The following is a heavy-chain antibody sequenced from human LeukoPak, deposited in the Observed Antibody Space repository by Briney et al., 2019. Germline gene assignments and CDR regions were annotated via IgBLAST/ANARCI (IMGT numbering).Heavy chain of an antibody. Sequence: SETLSLTCTVSGGSISSYYWSWIRQPPGKGLEWIGYIYYSGSTNYNPSLKSRVTISVDTSKNQSSLKLSSVTAADTAVYYCARQEGYCSGGSCYPYWYFDLWGRGTLVTVSS. CDR3: ARQEGYCSGGSCYPYWYFDL. CDR2: IYYSGST. CDR1: GGSISSYY. D-gene: IGHD2-15*01. J-gene: IGHJ2*01. V-gene: IGHV4-59*08.